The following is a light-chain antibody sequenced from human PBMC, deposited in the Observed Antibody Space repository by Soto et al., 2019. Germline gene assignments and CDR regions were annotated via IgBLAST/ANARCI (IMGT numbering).Light chain of an antibody. J-gene: IGLJ7*01. V-gene: IGLV2-11*01. Sequence: QSALTQPRSVSGSPGQSVTISCTGTSSDVGGYNYVSWYQQHPGKAPKLMIYDVSKRPSGVPDRFSGSKSGNTASLTISGLQAEDEADYYCCSYAGSLAVFGGGTQLTV. CDR3: CSYAGSLAV. CDR2: DVS. CDR1: SSDVGGYNY.